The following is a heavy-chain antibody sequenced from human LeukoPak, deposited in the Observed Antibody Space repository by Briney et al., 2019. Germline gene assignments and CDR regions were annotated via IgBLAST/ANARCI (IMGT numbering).Heavy chain of an antibody. CDR2: ISGSGGST. Sequence: GGSLRLSCAASGFTFSSYAMSWVRQAPGKGLEWVSAISGSGGSTYYAASVKGRFTISRDNSKNTLYLQMNSLRAEDTAVYYCAKAQYYYDSSGYYSDYWGQGTLVTVSS. CDR1: GFTFSSYA. CDR3: AKAQYYYDSSGYYSDY. J-gene: IGHJ4*02. V-gene: IGHV3-23*01. D-gene: IGHD3-22*01.